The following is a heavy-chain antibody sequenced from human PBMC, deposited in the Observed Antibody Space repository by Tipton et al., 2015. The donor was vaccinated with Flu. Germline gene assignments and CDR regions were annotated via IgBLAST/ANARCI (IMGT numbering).Heavy chain of an antibody. V-gene: IGHV3-9*01. CDR2: VSWDGGNI. J-gene: IGHJ1*01. Sequence: TASGFTFDDYAMHWVRQTPGKGLEWVSGVSWDGGNIGYADSVKGRFTISRDNAKKSLYLQMNSLRAEDTAVYFCAREELGAGLVMFQHWGQGTLVTVSS. D-gene: IGHD3/OR15-3a*01. CDR1: GFTFDDYA. CDR3: AREELGAGLVMFQH.